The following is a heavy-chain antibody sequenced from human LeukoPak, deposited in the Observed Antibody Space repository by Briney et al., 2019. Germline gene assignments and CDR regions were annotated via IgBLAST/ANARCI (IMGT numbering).Heavy chain of an antibody. Sequence: GGSLRLSCAASEFIFNSYGMHWVRQAPGKGLEWVASIWYDGSNKYHADSVKGRFTISRDNSKSTLYLQMNSLRAEDTAVYYCARARNNYDSSGYSALDYWGQGTLVTVSS. CDR1: EFIFNSYG. CDR2: IWYDGSNK. CDR3: ARARNNYDSSGYSALDY. J-gene: IGHJ4*02. D-gene: IGHD3-22*01. V-gene: IGHV3-33*01.